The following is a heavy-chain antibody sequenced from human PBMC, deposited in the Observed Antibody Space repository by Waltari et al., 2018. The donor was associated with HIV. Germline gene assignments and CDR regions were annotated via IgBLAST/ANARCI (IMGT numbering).Heavy chain of an antibody. CDR2: IHHSGNV. J-gene: IGHJ4*02. CDR3: ARLRDYGDYGHYDF. CDR1: GGSIKSSKW. D-gene: IGHD4-17*01. Sequence: QVQLQESGPGLVRHSGTPFLTCGVTGGSIKSSKWWSWVRQPPGKGLEWIGDIHHSGNVNYNLSLKSRVAFSVDRSKNHFSLNLTSVTTADTATYFCARLRDYGDYGHYDFWGRGTLVVVSP. V-gene: IGHV4-4*02.